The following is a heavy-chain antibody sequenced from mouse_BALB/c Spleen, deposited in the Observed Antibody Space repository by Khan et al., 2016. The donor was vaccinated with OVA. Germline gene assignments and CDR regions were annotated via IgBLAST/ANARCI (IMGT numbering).Heavy chain of an antibody. CDR3: ARNYDYDEGLAY. CDR1: GFSLTTYG. CDR2: IWSGGST. Sequence: QVQLKESGPGLVQPSQSLSITCTVSGFSLTTYGVHWVRQSPGNGLEWLGVIWSGGSTDYNAAFISRLSISKDNSKSQVFFKMNSLQANDTAIYYCARNYDYDEGLAYWGQGTLVTVSA. J-gene: IGHJ3*01. D-gene: IGHD2-4*01. V-gene: IGHV2-2*02.